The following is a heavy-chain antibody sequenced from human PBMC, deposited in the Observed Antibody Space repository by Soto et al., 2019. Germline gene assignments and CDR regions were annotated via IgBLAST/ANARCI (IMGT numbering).Heavy chain of an antibody. CDR2: MNPNSGNT. Sequence: ASVKVSCKASGYTFTSYDINWVRQATGQGLEWMGWMNPNSGNTGYAQKFQGRVTMTRNTSISTAYMELSSLRSEDTAVYYCARTLLNYDILTGYYVDDACDIWGQGTMVTVS. J-gene: IGHJ3*02. CDR1: GYTFTSYD. V-gene: IGHV1-8*01. D-gene: IGHD3-9*01. CDR3: ARTLLNYDILTGYYVDDACDI.